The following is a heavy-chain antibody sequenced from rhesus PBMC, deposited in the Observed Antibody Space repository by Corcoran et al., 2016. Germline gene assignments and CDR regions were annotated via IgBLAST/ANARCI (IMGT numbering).Heavy chain of an antibody. D-gene: IGHD5-42*01. CDR3: ARVGSSWSEWDTVGTEWYFDL. CDR1: GYSISSGYY. V-gene: IGHV4S14*01. Sequence: QVQLQESGPGLVKPSETLSLTCAVSGYSISSGYYWGWIRQPPGKGLEWIGSIYGRGGSNYLNPSLKRRVTLSVDTSKNQFARKLSSVTAADTAVYYCARVGSSWSEWDTVGTEWYFDLWGPGTPITISS. J-gene: IGHJ2*01. CDR2: IYGRGGSN.